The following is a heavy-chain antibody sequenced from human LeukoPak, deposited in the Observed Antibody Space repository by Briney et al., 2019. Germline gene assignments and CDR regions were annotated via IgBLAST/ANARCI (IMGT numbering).Heavy chain of an antibody. J-gene: IGHJ2*01. D-gene: IGHD4-17*01. Sequence: SETLSLTCTISSGSSSSYYWRWIRQPPGKGLEWIGYIHYSGSTNYNPSLKSRTTISLDTSKKQVSLKLSSVTAADTAVYYCARQPDYGHLYWYFDLWGRGTLVTVSS. CDR3: ARQPDYGHLYWYFDL. CDR1: SGSSSSYY. V-gene: IGHV4-59*08. CDR2: IHYSGST.